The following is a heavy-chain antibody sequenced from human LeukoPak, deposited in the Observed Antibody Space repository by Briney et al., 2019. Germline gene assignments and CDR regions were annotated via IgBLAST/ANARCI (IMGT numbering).Heavy chain of an antibody. Sequence: RGSPRLSCAASGFAFSTYDMHWVCQPTGKGLEWVSAIGVAGDTYYPGSVWSRFTISRENAKNSLYLQMNSLRAGDTAVYYCARGYVRAFDIWGQGTMVTVPS. J-gene: IGHJ3*02. D-gene: IGHD5-12*01. CDR2: IGVAGDT. CDR1: GFAFSTYD. V-gene: IGHV3-13*04. CDR3: ARGYVRAFDI.